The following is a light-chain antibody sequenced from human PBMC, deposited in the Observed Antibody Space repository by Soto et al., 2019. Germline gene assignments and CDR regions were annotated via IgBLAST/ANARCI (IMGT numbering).Light chain of an antibody. J-gene: IGKJ4*01. CDR3: QTYTNVPT. V-gene: IGKV1-27*01. CDR2: AAS. Sequence: DIQMTQSPSSLSASVGDRVTITCRASQGISNYLAWYQQIPGKVPKLLISAASTLQSGVPSRFSGSGSGTDFTLTISSLQPEDVATYHCQTYTNVPTFAGGTKVEIK. CDR1: QGISNY.